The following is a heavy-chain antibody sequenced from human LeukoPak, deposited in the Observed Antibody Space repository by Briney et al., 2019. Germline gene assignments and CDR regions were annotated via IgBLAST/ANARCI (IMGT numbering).Heavy chain of an antibody. CDR2: INPNSGDT. D-gene: IGHD2-2*01. CDR1: GYTFTSNY. V-gene: IGHV1-2*06. CDR3: ARDYCSSTSCLFDY. Sequence: GASVKVSCKASGYTFTSNYIHWVRQAPGQGLEWMGRINPNSGDTNYAQKFQGRVTMTRDTSISTAYMELSRLRSDDTAVYYCARDYCSSTSCLFDYWGQGTLATVSS. J-gene: IGHJ4*02.